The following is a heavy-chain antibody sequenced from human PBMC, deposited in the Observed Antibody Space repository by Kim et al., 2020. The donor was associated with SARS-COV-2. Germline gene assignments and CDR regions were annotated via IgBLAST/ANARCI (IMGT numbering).Heavy chain of an antibody. D-gene: IGHD3-22*01. V-gene: IGHV3-21*01. CDR3: ARASGSSYPNFDY. J-gene: IGHJ4*02. Sequence: YADSVRGRFTISRDNAKNSLYLQMNSLRAEDTAVYYCARASGSSYPNFDYWGQGTLVTVSS.